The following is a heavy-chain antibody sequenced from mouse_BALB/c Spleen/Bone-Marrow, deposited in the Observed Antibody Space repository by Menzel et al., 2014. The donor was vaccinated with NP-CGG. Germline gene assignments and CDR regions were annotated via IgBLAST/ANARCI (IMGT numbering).Heavy chain of an antibody. V-gene: IGHV1-5*01. CDR1: GYTFTSYW. CDR3: TRSGRYYFDY. Sequence: EVKLVESGTVLARPGASVKMSCKASGYTFTSYWMHWVKQRPGQGLEWIGAIYPGNSDTSYNQKFKGNAKLTAVTSTSTAYMELSSLTNEDSAVYYCTRSGRYYFDYWGQGTTLTVSS. CDR2: IYPGNSDT. J-gene: IGHJ2*01. D-gene: IGHD3-1*01.